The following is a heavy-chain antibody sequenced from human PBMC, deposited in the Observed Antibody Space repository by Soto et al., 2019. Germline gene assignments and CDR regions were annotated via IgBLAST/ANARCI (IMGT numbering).Heavy chain of an antibody. CDR2: ILYDGNNK. Sequence: QVQLVESGGGVVQPGGSLRLSCAASGFTFSNYAMHWVRQAPAKGLEWVAFILYDGNNKQYADSVKGRFIISRDNSKDTLCLQVNSLSAEDSAVYYCTRKDYWGQVTLDTVS. J-gene: IGHJ4*02. CDR3: TRKDY. V-gene: IGHV3-30-3*01. CDR1: GFTFSNYA.